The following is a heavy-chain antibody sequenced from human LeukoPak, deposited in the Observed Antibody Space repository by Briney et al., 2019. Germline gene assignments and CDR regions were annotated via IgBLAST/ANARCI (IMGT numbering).Heavy chain of an antibody. Sequence: SETLSLTCTVSGGSISSYYWSWIRQPPGKGLEWIGSIYYSGSTYYNPSLKSRVTISVDTSKNQFSLKLSSVTTADTAVYYCARYSSSWYGQHYGMDVWGQGTTVTVSS. CDR3: ARYSSSWYGQHYGMDV. CDR1: GGSISSYY. J-gene: IGHJ6*02. D-gene: IGHD6-13*01. V-gene: IGHV4-59*05. CDR2: IYYSGST.